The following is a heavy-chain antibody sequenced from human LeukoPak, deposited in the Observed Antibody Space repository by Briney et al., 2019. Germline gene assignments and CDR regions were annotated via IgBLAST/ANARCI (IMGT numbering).Heavy chain of an antibody. CDR3: ASSSGIVVVPAAIRSWPPRFDY. CDR2: IIPIFGTA. V-gene: IGHV1-69*05. D-gene: IGHD2-2*02. Sequence: SVKVSCKASGGTFSSYAISWVRQAPGQGLEWMGGIIPIFGTANYAQKFQGRVTITTDESTSTAYMELSSLRSEDMAVYYCASSSGIVVVPAAIRSWPPRFDYWGQGTLVTVSS. CDR1: GGTFSSYA. J-gene: IGHJ4*02.